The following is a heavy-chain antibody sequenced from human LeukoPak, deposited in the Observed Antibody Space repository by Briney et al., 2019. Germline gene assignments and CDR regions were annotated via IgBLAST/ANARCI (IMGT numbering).Heavy chain of an antibody. J-gene: IGHJ4*02. V-gene: IGHV3-30*04. Sequence: GGSLRLSCAASGFTFSSYAMHWVRQAPGKGLEWVAVISYDGSNKYYADSVKGRFTISRDNSKNTLYLQMNSLRAEDTAVYYCARDSGWGGDTVVVVAAAFDYWGQGTLVTVSS. CDR3: ARDSGWGGDTVVVVAAAFDY. CDR1: GFTFSSYA. D-gene: IGHD2-15*01. CDR2: ISYDGSNK.